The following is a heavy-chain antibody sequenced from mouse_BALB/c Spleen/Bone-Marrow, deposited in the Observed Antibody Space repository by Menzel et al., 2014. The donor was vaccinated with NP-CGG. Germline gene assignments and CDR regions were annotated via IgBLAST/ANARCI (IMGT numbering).Heavy chain of an antibody. V-gene: IGHV1S135*01. D-gene: IGHD1-1*01. CDR2: NDPYSGGT. CDR1: GYAFTNYN. Sequence: VQLQQSGPELVKPGASVKVSCKASGYAFTNYNMYWVKQSHGKSLEWIGYNDPYSGGTNYNQKFKGKATLTVDRSSSTAYMHLNSLTSEDSPVYYCARLGTTAVPDYWGQGTTLTVSS. J-gene: IGHJ2*01. CDR3: ARLGTTAVPDY.